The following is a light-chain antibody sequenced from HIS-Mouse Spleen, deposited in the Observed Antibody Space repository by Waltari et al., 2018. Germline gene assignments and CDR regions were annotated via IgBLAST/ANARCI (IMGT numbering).Light chain of an antibody. CDR3: YSTDSSGNHRV. J-gene: IGLJ2*01. V-gene: IGLV3-10*01. CDR2: EDS. Sequence: SYELTQPPSVSVSPGQTARITCSGDALPKKYAYWYQQKAAQAHVVVIYEDSKRPSVIPERFSGSSSGTMATLTISGAQLEDESYYYCYSTDSSGNHRVFGGGTKLTVL. CDR1: ALPKKY.